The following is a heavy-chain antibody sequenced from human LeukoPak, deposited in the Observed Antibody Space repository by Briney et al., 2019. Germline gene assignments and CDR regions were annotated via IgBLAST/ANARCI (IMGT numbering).Heavy chain of an antibody. CDR3: ARALRFLDYFYQGDAFDI. V-gene: IGHV1-46*01. CDR1: GDTFTNSY. Sequence: ASVKVSCKASGDTFTNSYIHWVRQAPGQGLEWMGIINPSGDRKNYAQNLRGRVTMTRDMSTSTVYMELISLRSDDTAVYYCARALRFLDYFYQGDAFDIWGQGTMVTVSS. D-gene: IGHD3-3*01. J-gene: IGHJ3*02. CDR2: INPSGDRK.